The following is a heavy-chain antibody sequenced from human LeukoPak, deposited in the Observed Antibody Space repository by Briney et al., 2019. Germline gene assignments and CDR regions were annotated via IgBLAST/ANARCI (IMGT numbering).Heavy chain of an antibody. CDR1: GGSISSYY. Sequence: SETLSLTCTVSGGSISSYYWTWVRQPPGKGLEWIGFIHQSGSTNYNPSLRGRITISVDTSKNQFSLKLSSVTAADTAVYYCARQTSGSGVSFWFDPWGQGTLVTVSS. CDR3: ARQTSGSGVSFWFDP. J-gene: IGHJ5*02. CDR2: IHQSGST. V-gene: IGHV4-59*08. D-gene: IGHD3-10*01.